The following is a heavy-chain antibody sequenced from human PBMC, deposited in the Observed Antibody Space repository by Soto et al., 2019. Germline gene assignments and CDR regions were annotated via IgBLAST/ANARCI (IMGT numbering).Heavy chain of an antibody. CDR3: ARGGLYIAVAGRTFDY. J-gene: IGHJ4*02. V-gene: IGHV3-64*01. D-gene: IGHD6-19*01. CDR1: GFTFSSYA. Sequence: EVQLVESGGGLVQTGGSLRLSCEASGFTFSSYAMHWVRQAPGKGLEYVSAISSNEGSTYYANSVKGRFTISRDNSKHTLYLQMGSLRTEDMAVYYGARGGLYIAVAGRTFDYWGQGTLVTVSS. CDR2: ISSNEGST.